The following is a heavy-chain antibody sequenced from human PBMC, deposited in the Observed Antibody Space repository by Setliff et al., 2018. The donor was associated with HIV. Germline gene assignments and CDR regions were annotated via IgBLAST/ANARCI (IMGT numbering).Heavy chain of an antibody. D-gene: IGHD6-25*01. J-gene: IGHJ4*02. V-gene: IGHV3-66*02. CDR3: ARSRPYNSALDY. CDR1: GFTVSSSS. CDR2: IYSDGST. Sequence: PGGSLRLSCEASGFTVSSSSMAWVRQAPGKGLEWVSTIYSDGSTYHRDSVKGRFTLSRDNSKNTVYLQVGSLRPDATAMYYCARSRPYNSALDYWGQGTLVTVSS.